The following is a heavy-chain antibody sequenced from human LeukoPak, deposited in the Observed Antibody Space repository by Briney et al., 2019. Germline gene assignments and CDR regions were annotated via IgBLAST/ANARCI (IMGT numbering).Heavy chain of an antibody. J-gene: IGHJ4*02. CDR1: RYTFTSYY. D-gene: IGHD1-26*01. V-gene: IGHV1-46*01. Sequence: ASVKVSCKASRYTFTSYYMHRVRQAPGQGLEWMGIINPSGGSTSYAQKFQGRVTMTRDMSTSTVYMELSSLRSEDTAVYYCARDPGGGASFFDYWGQGTLVTVSS. CDR2: INPSGGST. CDR3: ARDPGGGASFFDY.